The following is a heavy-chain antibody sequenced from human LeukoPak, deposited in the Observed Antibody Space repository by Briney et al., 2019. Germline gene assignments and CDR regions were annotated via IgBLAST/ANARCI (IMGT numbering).Heavy chain of an antibody. Sequence: GGSLRLSCAASGFTFSSYGMHWVRQAPGKGLEWVAFIRYDGSNKYYADSVKGRFTISRDNSKNTLYLQMNSLRAEDTAVYYFAKRKLRIAAAGSDSGAFDYWGQGTLVTVSS. CDR2: IRYDGSNK. J-gene: IGHJ4*02. D-gene: IGHD6-13*01. CDR3: AKRKLRIAAAGSDSGAFDY. V-gene: IGHV3-30*02. CDR1: GFTFSSYG.